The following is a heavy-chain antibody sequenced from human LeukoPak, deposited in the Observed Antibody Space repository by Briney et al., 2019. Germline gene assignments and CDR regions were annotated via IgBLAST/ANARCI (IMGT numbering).Heavy chain of an antibody. Sequence: GGSLRLSCAASGFTFSSYSMNWVRQAPGKGLEWVSYISSSSSTIYYADSVKGRFTISRDNAKNSLYLQMNSLRAEDTAVYYCAKDRWELPGGVFDYWGQGTLVTVSS. J-gene: IGHJ4*02. CDR3: AKDRWELPGGVFDY. V-gene: IGHV3-48*01. CDR1: GFTFSSYS. CDR2: ISSSSSTI. D-gene: IGHD1-26*01.